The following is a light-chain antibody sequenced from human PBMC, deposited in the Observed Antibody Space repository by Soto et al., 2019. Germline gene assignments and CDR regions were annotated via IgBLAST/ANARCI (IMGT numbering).Light chain of an antibody. V-gene: IGLV2-8*01. Sequence: QSALTQPPSASGSPGQSVTISCTGTSSDVGGYNYVSWYQQHPGKAPKIMISEVSKRPSGVPDRFSGSKSGNTASLTVSGLQAEDEADYYCSSYAGNNKFVFGSGTKLTVL. CDR1: SSDVGGYNY. CDR2: EVS. J-gene: IGLJ1*01. CDR3: SSYAGNNKFV.